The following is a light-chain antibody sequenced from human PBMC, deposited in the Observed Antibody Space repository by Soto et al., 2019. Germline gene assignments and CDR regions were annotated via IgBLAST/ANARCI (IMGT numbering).Light chain of an antibody. Sequence: EIVLTQSPGTLALSPGERATLSCRASQSVDDSFLAWYQQKSGQAPRLLIYGASIRATGIPDRFSGSGSGTDFTLTISRLEPEDFAVFYCQQYGRSFLGVSFGGGTKVDIK. CDR3: QQYGRSFLGVS. V-gene: IGKV3-20*01. J-gene: IGKJ4*01. CDR1: QSVDDSF. CDR2: GAS.